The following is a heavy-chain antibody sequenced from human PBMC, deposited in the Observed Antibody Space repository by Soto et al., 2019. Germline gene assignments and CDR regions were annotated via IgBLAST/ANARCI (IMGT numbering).Heavy chain of an antibody. J-gene: IGHJ4*02. CDR1: GFTVDDYA. CDR2: ISWNSETI. D-gene: IGHD4-17*01. V-gene: IGHV3-9*01. Sequence: GGSLRLSCAASGFTVDDYAMHWVRQAPGKGLEWVSGISWNSETIDYADSVKGRFTISRDNAKSSLFLQMNSLRPDDTALYYCAKDMKWGGMTTIHYFDSWGQGTLVTISS. CDR3: AKDMKWGGMTTIHYFDS.